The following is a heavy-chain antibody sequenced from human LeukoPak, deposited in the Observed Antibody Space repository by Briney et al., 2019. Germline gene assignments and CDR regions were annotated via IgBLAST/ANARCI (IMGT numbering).Heavy chain of an antibody. CDR2: IYYSGST. CDR1: GGSISSSSYY. V-gene: IGHV4-39*07. D-gene: IGHD6-25*01. CDR3: ARVSEAAAILFDP. Sequence: SETLSLTCTVSGGSISSSSYYWGWIRQPPGKGLEWIGSIYYSGSTYYNPSLKSRVTISVDTSKNQFSLKLSSVTAADTAVYYCARVSEAAAILFDPWGQGTLVTVSS. J-gene: IGHJ5*02.